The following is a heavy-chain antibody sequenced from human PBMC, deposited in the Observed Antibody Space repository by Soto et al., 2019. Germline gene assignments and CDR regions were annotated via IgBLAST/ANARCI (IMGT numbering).Heavy chain of an antibody. Sequence: VASVKVSCKASGYTFTSYGISWVRQAPGQGLEWMGWISAYNGNTNYAQKLQGRVTMTTDTSTSTAHMELRSLRSDDTAVYYCARDTVYYYDSSGYYLTESFDYWGQGTLVTVSS. J-gene: IGHJ4*02. CDR1: GYTFTSYG. CDR3: ARDTVYYYDSSGYYLTESFDY. V-gene: IGHV1-18*01. CDR2: ISAYNGNT. D-gene: IGHD3-22*01.